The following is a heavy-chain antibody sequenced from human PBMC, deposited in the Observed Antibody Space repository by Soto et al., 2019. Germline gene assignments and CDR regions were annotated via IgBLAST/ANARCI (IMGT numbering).Heavy chain of an antibody. Sequence: VASVKVSCKASGYTFTSYGISWVRQAPGQGLEWMGWISAYNGNTNYAQKLQGRVTMTTDTSTSTAYMELRSLRSDDTAVYYCARRIVVVTYDAFDIWGQGTMVTVSS. D-gene: IGHD3-22*01. J-gene: IGHJ3*02. V-gene: IGHV1-18*01. CDR2: ISAYNGNT. CDR3: ARRIVVVTYDAFDI. CDR1: GYTFTSYG.